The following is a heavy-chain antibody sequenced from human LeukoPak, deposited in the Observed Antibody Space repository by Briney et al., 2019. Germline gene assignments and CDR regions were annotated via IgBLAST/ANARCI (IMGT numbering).Heavy chain of an antibody. CDR3: ARVPRHSRSWSQVGYRMDV. CDR1: GYSFSSYG. V-gene: IGHV1-8*03. J-gene: IGHJ6*02. Sequence: GESLKISCKGSGYSFSSYGIGWVRQATGQGLEWMGWMIPNSGNTGYAQKFQGRVTITRDTSISTAYMELSSLRPQDTAVYYCARVPRHSRSWSQVGYRMDVWGQATTPTVCS. D-gene: IGHD6-13*01. CDR2: MIPNSGNT.